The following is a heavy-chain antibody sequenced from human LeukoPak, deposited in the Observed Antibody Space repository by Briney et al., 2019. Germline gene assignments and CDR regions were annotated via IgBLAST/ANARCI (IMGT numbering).Heavy chain of an antibody. Sequence: EGSLRLSCAASSYIFSDAWMNWVRQAPGKGLEWVGRIETKAHGGTTKYAAPVKGRFTISRDDSKNTLYLQMSSLKTEDTAAYYCTTDPFYDSAGFAFWGQGTLVTVS. J-gene: IGHJ4*02. D-gene: IGHD5/OR15-5a*01. CDR2: IETKAHGGTT. CDR3: TTDPFYDSAGFAF. CDR1: SYIFSDAW. V-gene: IGHV3-15*07.